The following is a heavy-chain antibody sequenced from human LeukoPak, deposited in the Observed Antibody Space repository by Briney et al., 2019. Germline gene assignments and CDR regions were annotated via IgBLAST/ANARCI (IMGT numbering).Heavy chain of an antibody. CDR1: GYTFTSYA. D-gene: IGHD6-19*01. Sequence: GASVKVSCKASGYTFTSYAMHWVRQAPGQRLEWMGWTNAVNDDTKYSQKFQGRVTITRDTSASTVYMELSSLRSEDTAVYYCARTVAGTPFDYWGQGTLVTVSS. CDR2: TNAVNDDT. V-gene: IGHV1-3*01. CDR3: ARTVAGTPFDY. J-gene: IGHJ4*02.